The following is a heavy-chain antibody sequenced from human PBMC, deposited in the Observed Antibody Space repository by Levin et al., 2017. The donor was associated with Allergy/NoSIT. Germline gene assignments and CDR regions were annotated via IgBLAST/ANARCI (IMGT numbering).Heavy chain of an antibody. D-gene: IGHD1-26*01. Sequence: GESLKISCAGSGFSFNRYWMHWVRQSPGKGLEWVSRIDSDGSTTTYADSVKGRFTISRDNAKNTLYLEINSLRAEDTAVYHCAKGKGSQYDNWFDPWGQGNMVTVSS. CDR3: AKGKGSQYDNWFDP. V-gene: IGHV3-74*01. CDR2: IDSDGSTT. J-gene: IGHJ5*02. CDR1: GFSFNRYW.